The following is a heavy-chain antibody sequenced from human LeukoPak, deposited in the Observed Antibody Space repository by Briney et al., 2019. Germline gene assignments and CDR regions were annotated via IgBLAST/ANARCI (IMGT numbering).Heavy chain of an antibody. V-gene: IGHV4-34*01. CDR1: GGSFSGYY. CDR2: INHSGST. Sequence: PSETLSLTCAVYGGSFSGYYWSWIRQPPGKGLEWIGEINHSGSTNYNPSLKSRVTISVDTSKNQFFLELSSVTAADTAVYYCARGYPIQGYCSSTSCYRDYFDYWGQGTLVTVSS. CDR3: ARGYPIQGYCSSTSCYRDYFDY. J-gene: IGHJ4*02. D-gene: IGHD2-2*01.